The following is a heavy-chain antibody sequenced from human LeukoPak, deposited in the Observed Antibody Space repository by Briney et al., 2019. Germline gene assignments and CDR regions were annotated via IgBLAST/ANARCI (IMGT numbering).Heavy chain of an antibody. CDR3: AREGSMTARPFVSIDY. D-gene: IGHD6-6*01. CDR2: IHTSGST. Sequence: SETLSLTCTVSGGSISSYYWSWIRQPAGKGLQWIGRIHTSGSTDYNPSLGSRVTMSVDTSKNRFSLKLSSVTAADTAVYYCAREGSMTARPFVSIDYWGQGTLVTVSS. CDR1: GGSISSYY. V-gene: IGHV4-4*07. J-gene: IGHJ4*02.